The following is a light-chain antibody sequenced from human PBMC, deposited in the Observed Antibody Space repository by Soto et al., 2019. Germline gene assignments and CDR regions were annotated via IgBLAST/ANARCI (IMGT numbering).Light chain of an antibody. CDR1: QGIRND. CDR2: AAS. V-gene: IGKV1-6*01. J-gene: IGKJ2*01. Sequence: AIHMTQSPSSLSASVGDRVTITCRASQGIRNDLGWYQKKPGKAPTLLIYAASSLQSGVPSRFSGSGSGTDFTLTISSLQPEDFATYYCQQANSSPYTFGQGTKLEIK. CDR3: QQANSSPYT.